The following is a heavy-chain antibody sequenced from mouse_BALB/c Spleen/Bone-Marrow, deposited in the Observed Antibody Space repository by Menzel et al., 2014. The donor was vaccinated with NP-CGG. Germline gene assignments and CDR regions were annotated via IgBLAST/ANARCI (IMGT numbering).Heavy chain of an antibody. Sequence: VQLKQSGPELVNPGASVQMSCKASGYTFTRYVIHWVRQKPAQGLDWIGYINPYNEGSKYNEKFKGEATLTSDKSSHAGYMDLRSLTSDDSAVYFCARERDYGDYFDYWGQGTTLTVSS. J-gene: IGHJ2*01. CDR2: INPYNEGS. V-gene: IGHV1-14*01. CDR3: ARERDYGDYFDY. D-gene: IGHD1-1*01. CDR1: GYTFTRYV.